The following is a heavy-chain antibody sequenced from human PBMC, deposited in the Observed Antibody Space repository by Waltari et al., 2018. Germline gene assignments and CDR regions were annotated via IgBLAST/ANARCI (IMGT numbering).Heavy chain of an antibody. CDR2: ISSSGSTI. CDR3: ARRYSSSSIDY. Sequence: EVQLVESGGGLVQPGGSLILSCSASGFTFSSYEMNWVRQAPGKGLEWVSYISSSGSTIYYADSVKGRFTISRDNAKNSLYLQMNSLRAEDTAVYYCARRYSSSSIDYWGQGTLVTVSS. J-gene: IGHJ4*02. CDR1: GFTFSSYE. V-gene: IGHV3-48*03. D-gene: IGHD6-6*01.